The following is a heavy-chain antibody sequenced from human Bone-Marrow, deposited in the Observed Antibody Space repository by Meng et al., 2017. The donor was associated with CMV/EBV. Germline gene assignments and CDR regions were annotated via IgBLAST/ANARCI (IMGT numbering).Heavy chain of an antibody. J-gene: IGHJ4*02. D-gene: IGHD1-26*01. CDR3: ARNHKYSWCYAIDY. CDR1: GFTFSSYT. V-gene: IGHV3-21*01. CDR2: ISGVSIYI. Sequence: GESLKISCAASGFTFSSYTMNWVRQAPGKGLGWVSSISGVSIYIYYADSVKGRFTISRDNAKNSLYLQMNSLRDEDTAAYYFARNHKYSWCYAIDYWGQGTLVTVSS.